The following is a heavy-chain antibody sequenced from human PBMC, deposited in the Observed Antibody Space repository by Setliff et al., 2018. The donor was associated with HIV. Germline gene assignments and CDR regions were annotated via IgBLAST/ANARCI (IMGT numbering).Heavy chain of an antibody. Sequence: GSLRLSCAASGYTFNNYAMSWVRQAPGKGLEWVSTVAGNAVNTYHADSVKGRFTVSRDNARSSLYLQLNSLRSEDTAVYYCARDLIWGFDYWGQGTPVTVSS. CDR1: GYTFNNYA. J-gene: IGHJ4*02. CDR3: ARDLIWGFDY. D-gene: IGHD3-16*01. V-gene: IGHV3-23*01. CDR2: VAGNAVNT.